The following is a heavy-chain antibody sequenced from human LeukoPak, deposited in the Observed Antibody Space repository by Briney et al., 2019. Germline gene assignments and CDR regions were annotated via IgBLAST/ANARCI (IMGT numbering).Heavy chain of an antibody. V-gene: IGHV4-31*03. J-gene: IGHJ4*02. Sequence: PSETLSLTCTVSGGSISSGGYYWSWIRQHPGKGLEWTGYIYYSGSTYYNPSLKSRVTISVDTSKNQFSLKLSSVTAADTAVYYCARARNRIFDYWGQGTLVTVSS. CDR2: IYYSGST. CDR3: ARARNRIFDY. D-gene: IGHD1-14*01. CDR1: GGSISSGGYY.